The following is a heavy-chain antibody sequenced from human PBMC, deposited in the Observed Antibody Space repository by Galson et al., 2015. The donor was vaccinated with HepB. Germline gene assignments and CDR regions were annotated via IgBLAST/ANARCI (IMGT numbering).Heavy chain of an antibody. V-gene: IGHV3-11*01. CDR1: GFTFSDYY. J-gene: IGHJ5*02. D-gene: IGHD2-2*01. CDR3: AREIGSCSSTSCSNWFDP. Sequence: SLRLSCAASGFTFSDYYMSWIRQAPGKGLEWVSYISSSGSTIYYADSVKGRFTISRDNAKNSLYLQMNSLRAEDTAVYYCAREIGSCSSTSCSNWFDPWGQGTLVTVSS. CDR2: ISSSGSTI.